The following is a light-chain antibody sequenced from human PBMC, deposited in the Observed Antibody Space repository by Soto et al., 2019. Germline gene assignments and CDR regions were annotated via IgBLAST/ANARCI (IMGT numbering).Light chain of an antibody. CDR3: AAWDDSLNGYV. CDR2: GSD. J-gene: IGLJ1*01. CDR1: SSNTGSKT. V-gene: IGLV1-44*01. Sequence: QSVLTQPPSASGTPGQRVTISCSGSSSNTGSKTVNWYQQLPGTAPKLLIYGSDQRPSGVPARFSGSKSGTSASLAISGLQSEDEADYYCAAWDDSLNGYVFGTGTKVTVL.